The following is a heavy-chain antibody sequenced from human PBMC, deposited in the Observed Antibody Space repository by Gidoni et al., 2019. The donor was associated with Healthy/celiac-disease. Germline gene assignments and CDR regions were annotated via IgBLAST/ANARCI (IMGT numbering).Heavy chain of an antibody. CDR3: AKYIYPNHMSGMDV. Sequence: EVQLGETGGGWGQPGRSLRRACAAAGVTFDDYAMHWVRQAPGTGLEGVSGMSWNSGSIGSAYSVKGRFTISSDNAKNSLYLQMNSLSAEDPALYYCAKYIYPNHMSGMDVWGQGTTVTFSS. V-gene: IGHV3-9*01. J-gene: IGHJ6*02. CDR2: MSWNSGSI. CDR1: GVTFDDYA.